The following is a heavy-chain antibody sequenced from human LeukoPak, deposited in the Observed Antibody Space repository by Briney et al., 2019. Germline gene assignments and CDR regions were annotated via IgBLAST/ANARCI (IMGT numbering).Heavy chain of an antibody. CDR2: IYYSGST. J-gene: IGHJ6*02. V-gene: IGHV4-59*08. Sequence: SETLSLTCTVSGGSISSYYWSWIRQPPGKGLEWIGYIYYSGSTNYNPSLKSRVTISVDTSKKQFSLKLSSVTAADTAVYYCARSTKYCSGGSCYYYYYGMDVWGQGTTVTVSS. CDR1: GGSISSYY. CDR3: ARSTKYCSGGSCYYYYYGMDV. D-gene: IGHD2-15*01.